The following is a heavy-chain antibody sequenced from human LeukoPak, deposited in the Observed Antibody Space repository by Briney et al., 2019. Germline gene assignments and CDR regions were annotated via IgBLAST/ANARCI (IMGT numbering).Heavy chain of an antibody. CDR3: ARLDGTDSHFDF. CDR2: INPNSGDT. CDR1: GYTFTGYY. Sequence: ASVKVSCKASGYTFTGYYMHWVRQAPGQGLEWXXWINPNSGDTNYAQKFQGRVTMTSDTSITTAYMELNRLRSDDTAVYYCARLDGTDSHFDFWGQGTLVTVSS. V-gene: IGHV1-2*02. J-gene: IGHJ4*02. D-gene: IGHD5-24*01.